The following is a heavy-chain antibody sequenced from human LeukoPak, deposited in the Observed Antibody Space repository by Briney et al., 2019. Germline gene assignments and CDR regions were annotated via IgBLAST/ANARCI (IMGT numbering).Heavy chain of an antibody. Sequence: SETLSLTCTVSGGSISSYYWSWIRQPPGKGLEWIGEINHSGSTNYNPPLKSRVTISVDTSKNQFSLKLSSVTAADTAVYYCARGSGSYYYDSSGYYRFWGQGTLVTVSS. J-gene: IGHJ4*02. V-gene: IGHV4-34*01. CDR1: GGSISSYY. CDR2: INHSGST. CDR3: ARGSGSYYYDSSGYYRF. D-gene: IGHD3-22*01.